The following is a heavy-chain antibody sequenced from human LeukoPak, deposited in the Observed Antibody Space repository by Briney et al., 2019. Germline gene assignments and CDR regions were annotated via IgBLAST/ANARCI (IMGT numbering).Heavy chain of an antibody. Sequence: LGESLKISCKGSGYSFTNYWIGWVRQMPGKGLEWMGIIYPGDSDTIYSPSFQGQVTISADKSITTAYLQWSSLKASDTAMYYCARINLVQGIIRAFDIWGQGTLVTVSS. CDR1: GYSFTNYW. J-gene: IGHJ3*02. V-gene: IGHV5-51*01. CDR2: IYPGDSDT. D-gene: IGHD3-10*01. CDR3: ARINLVQGIIRAFDI.